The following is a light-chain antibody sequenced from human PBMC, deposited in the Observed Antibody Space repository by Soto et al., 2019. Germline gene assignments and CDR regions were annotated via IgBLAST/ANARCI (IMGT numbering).Light chain of an antibody. CDR2: DAS. CDR3: QQYYDLPIT. V-gene: IGKV1-33*01. Sequence: DIQMTQSPSSLSASVGDRVTTTCRASQGIRNDLGWYQQKPGKALKLLIYDASNLHAGVPSRFRGSGSGTEFSFNITSLQPEDVATYYCQQYYDLPITFGRGTRLEIK. J-gene: IGKJ5*01. CDR1: QGIRND.